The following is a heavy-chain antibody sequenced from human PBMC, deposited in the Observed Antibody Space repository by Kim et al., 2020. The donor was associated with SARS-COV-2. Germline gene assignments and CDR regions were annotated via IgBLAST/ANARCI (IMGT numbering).Heavy chain of an antibody. V-gene: IGHV4-4*07. Sequence: NPSLKSRVTMSVDTSKNQFSLKLSSVTAADTAVYYCATTIAAAGARTFDYGGQGTLVTVSS. CDR3: ATTIAAAGARTFDY. J-gene: IGHJ4*02. D-gene: IGHD6-13*01.